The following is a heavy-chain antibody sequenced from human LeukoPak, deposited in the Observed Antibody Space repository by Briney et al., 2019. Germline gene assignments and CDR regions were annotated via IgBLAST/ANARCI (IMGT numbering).Heavy chain of an antibody. D-gene: IGHD3-22*01. CDR1: GFTFSSYS. CDR2: ISSSSSYI. J-gene: IGHJ3*02. CDR3: ATSESITMIVVAHAFDI. V-gene: IGHV3-21*01. Sequence: PGGSLRLSCAASGFTFSSYSMNWVRQAPGKGLEWVSSISSSSSYIYYADSVKGRFTISRDNAKNSLYLQMNSLRAEDTAVYYCATSESITMIVVAHAFDIWGQGTMVTVSS.